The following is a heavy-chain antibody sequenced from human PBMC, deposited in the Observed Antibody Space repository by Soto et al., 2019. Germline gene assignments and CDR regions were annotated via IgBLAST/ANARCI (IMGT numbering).Heavy chain of an antibody. J-gene: IGHJ5*02. D-gene: IGHD2-8*01. CDR2: IIPILGIA. CDR3: ARDQAGCTNGVWSGGWFDP. V-gene: IGHV1-69*08. Sequence: QVQLVQSGAEVKKPGSSVKVSCKASGGTFSSYTISWVRQAPGQGLEWMGRIIPILGIANYAQKFQGRVTITADKSTSTAYMELSSLGFEDTAVYYCARDQAGCTNGVWSGGWFDPWGQGTLVTVSS. CDR1: GGTFSSYT.